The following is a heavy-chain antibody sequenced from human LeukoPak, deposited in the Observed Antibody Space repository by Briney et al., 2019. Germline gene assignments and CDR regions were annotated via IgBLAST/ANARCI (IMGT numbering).Heavy chain of an antibody. V-gene: IGHV3-21*01. CDR2: ISSSSSYI. CDR3: ARYLSSWYGYMDV. Sequence: GGSLRLSCAASGFTFSSYSMNWVRQAPGKGLEWVSSISSSSSYIYYADSVKGRFTISRDNAKNSLYLQMNSLRAEDTAVYYCARYLSSWYGYMDVWGKGTPVTVSS. D-gene: IGHD6-13*01. CDR1: GFTFSSYS. J-gene: IGHJ6*03.